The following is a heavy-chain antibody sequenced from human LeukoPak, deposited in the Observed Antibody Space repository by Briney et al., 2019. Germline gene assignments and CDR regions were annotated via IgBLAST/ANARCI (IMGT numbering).Heavy chain of an antibody. CDR1: GYTFTSYG. D-gene: IGHD3-10*01. CDR2: ISAYNGNT. J-gene: IGHJ3*02. Sequence: ASVKVSCKASGYTFTSYGISWVRQAPGQGLEWMGWISAYNGNTNYAQKLQGRVTMTTDTSTSTAYMELRSLRSDDTAVYYCAKLYGSGTHGGYAFDIWGQGTMVTVSS. V-gene: IGHV1-18*01. CDR3: AKLYGSGTHGGYAFDI.